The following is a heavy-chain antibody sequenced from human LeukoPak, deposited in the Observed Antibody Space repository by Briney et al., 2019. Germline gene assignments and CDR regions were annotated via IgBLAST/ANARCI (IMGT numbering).Heavy chain of an antibody. Sequence: SETLSLTCAVNGDSFSVYSWSWIRQTPGKGLEWIGEINHSGSTDSNPSLRSRVAISVDTSKNQFSLKLSSVTAADTAVYYCARVSLVRGAPDYYFDYWGQGTLVTVSS. CDR1: GDSFSVYS. D-gene: IGHD3-10*01. V-gene: IGHV4-34*01. J-gene: IGHJ4*02. CDR3: ARVSLVRGAPDYYFDY. CDR2: INHSGST.